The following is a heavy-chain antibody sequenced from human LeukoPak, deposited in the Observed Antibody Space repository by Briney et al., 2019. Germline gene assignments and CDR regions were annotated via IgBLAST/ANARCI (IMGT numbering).Heavy chain of an antibody. J-gene: IGHJ6*02. CDR2: ISGSGGST. Sequence: GGSLRLSCAASGFTFSSYAMSWVRQAPGKGLEWVSAISGSGGSTYYADSVKGRFTISRDNSKNTLYLQMNSLRAGDTAVYYCAKPRRGWYMYYGMDVWGQGTTVTVSS. D-gene: IGHD6-19*01. V-gene: IGHV3-23*01. CDR3: AKPRRGWYMYYGMDV. CDR1: GFTFSSYA.